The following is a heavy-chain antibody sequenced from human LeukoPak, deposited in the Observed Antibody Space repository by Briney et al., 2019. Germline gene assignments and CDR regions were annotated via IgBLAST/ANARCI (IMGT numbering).Heavy chain of an antibody. CDR1: GGSISSGDYY. CDR2: IYYSGST. CDR3: ARVASLITFGGVIVPTIFNFDY. V-gene: IGHV4-30-4*01. D-gene: IGHD3-16*02. J-gene: IGHJ4*02. Sequence: SETLSLTCTVSGGSISSGDYYWSWIRQPPGKGLEWIGYIYYSGSTYYNPSLKSRVTISVDTSKNQFSLKLSSVTAADTAVYYCARVASLITFGGVIVPTIFNFDYWGQGTLVTVSS.